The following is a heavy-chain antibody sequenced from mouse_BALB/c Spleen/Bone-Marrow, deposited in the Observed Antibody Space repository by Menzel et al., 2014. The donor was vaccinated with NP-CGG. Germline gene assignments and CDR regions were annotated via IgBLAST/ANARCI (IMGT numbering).Heavy chain of an antibody. CDR1: GYSFTSYW. Sequence: VNLVESGPQLVRPGASVKISCKASGYSFTSYWMHWVKQRPGQGLEWIGMIDPSDSETRLNQKFKDKATLTVDKSSSTAYMQLSSPTSEDSAVYYCAREAGYYYAMDYWGQGTSVTVSS. V-gene: IGHV1S126*01. CDR2: IDPSDSET. D-gene: IGHD2-2*01. CDR3: AREAGYYYAMDY. J-gene: IGHJ4*01.